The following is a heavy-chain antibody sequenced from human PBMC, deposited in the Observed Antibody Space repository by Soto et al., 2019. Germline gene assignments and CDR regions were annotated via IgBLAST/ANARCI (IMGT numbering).Heavy chain of an antibody. CDR3: AKDGRDYRPYFDY. V-gene: IGHV3-30*18. CDR2: ISYDGSNK. D-gene: IGHD4-4*01. J-gene: IGHJ4*02. CDR1: GFTFSSYG. Sequence: GGSLRLSFAASGFTFSSYGMHWVRQAPVKGLEWVAVISYDGSNKYYADSVKGRFTISRDNSKNTLYLQMNSLRAEDTAVYYCAKDGRDYRPYFDYWGQGTLVTVSS.